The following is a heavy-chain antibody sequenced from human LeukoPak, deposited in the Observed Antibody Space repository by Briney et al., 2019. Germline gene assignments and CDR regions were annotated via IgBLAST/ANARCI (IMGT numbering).Heavy chain of an antibody. J-gene: IGHJ4*02. D-gene: IGHD4-11*01. CDR2: VIPILGIA. CDR3: FSDDSIGNFDT. CDR1: GGTFSSYA. V-gene: IGHV1-69*04. Sequence: SVKVSCTASGGTFSSYAISWVRRAPGQGLEWMGRVIPILGIANYAQKFQGRVTITADKSTSTAYMELTGLTSDDTSVYFCFSDDSIGNFDTWGRGTVVSVSS.